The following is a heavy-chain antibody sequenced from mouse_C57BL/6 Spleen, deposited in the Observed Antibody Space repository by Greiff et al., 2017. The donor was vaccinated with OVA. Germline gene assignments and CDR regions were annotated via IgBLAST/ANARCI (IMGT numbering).Heavy chain of an antibody. Sequence: EVQLVESGPGLVKPSQSLSLTCSVTGYSITSGYYWNWIRQFPGNKLEWMGYISYDGSNNYNPSLKNRISITRDTSKNQFFLKLNSVTTEDTATYYCASIYYDAYWGQGTLVTVSA. J-gene: IGHJ3*01. CDR1: GYSITSGYY. CDR2: ISYDGSN. V-gene: IGHV3-6*01. D-gene: IGHD2-4*01. CDR3: ASIYYDAY.